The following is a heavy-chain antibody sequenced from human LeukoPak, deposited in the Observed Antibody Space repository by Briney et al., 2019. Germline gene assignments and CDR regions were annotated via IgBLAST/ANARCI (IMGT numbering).Heavy chain of an antibody. J-gene: IGHJ4*02. V-gene: IGHV3-33*01. Sequence: GGSLRLSCAASGFTFSSYGMHWVRQAPGKGLEWVAVIWYDGSNKYYADSVKGRFTISRDNSKNTLYLQMNSLRAEDTAVYYCTRGPNDYFKWGQGTLVTVSS. CDR1: GFTFSSYG. CDR3: TRGPNDYFK. CDR2: IWYDGSNK. D-gene: IGHD1-1*01.